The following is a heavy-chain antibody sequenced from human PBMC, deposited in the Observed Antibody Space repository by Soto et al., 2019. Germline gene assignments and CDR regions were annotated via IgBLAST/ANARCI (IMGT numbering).Heavy chain of an antibody. CDR1: GGSISSGGYY. V-gene: IGHV4-31*03. CDR2: IYYSGGT. D-gene: IGHD5-18*01. Sequence: QVQLQESGPGLVKPSQTLSLTCTVSGGSISSGGYYWSWIRQHPRKGLEWIGYIYYSGGTYYNPSLKSRVTISVDTSKNQFSLKLSSVTAADTAVYYCARSVDTAMVTSGWFDPWGQGTLVTVSS. J-gene: IGHJ5*02. CDR3: ARSVDTAMVTSGWFDP.